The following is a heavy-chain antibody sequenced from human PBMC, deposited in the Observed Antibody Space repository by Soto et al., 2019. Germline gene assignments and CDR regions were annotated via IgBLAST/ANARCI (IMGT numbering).Heavy chain of an antibody. V-gene: IGHV4-39*01. D-gene: IGHD6-13*01. CDR1: GGFISSSSFH. CDR3: ARREWAAGTEWWFDP. J-gene: IGHJ5*02. CDR2: IYYSGST. Sequence: QLQLQESGPGLVKPSETLSLTCTVSGGFISSSSFHWGWIRQPPGKGLAWIGSIYYSGSTYYSPCLKSRVIISVDTSKNQFSLKRSSVTAADTAVYYCARREWAAGTEWWFDPCSQATLVTVSS.